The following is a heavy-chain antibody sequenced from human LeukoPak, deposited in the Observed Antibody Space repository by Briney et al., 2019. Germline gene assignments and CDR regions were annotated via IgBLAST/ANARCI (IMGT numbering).Heavy chain of an antibody. Sequence: GGSLRLSCAASGFTFSSYGMHWVRRAPGKGLEWVAFIRYDGSNKYYADSVKGRFTISGDNSKNTLYLQMNSLRAEDTAVYYCAKDALLMVRGVLDWGQGTLVTVSS. CDR2: IRYDGSNK. J-gene: IGHJ4*02. V-gene: IGHV3-30*02. CDR1: GFTFSSYG. CDR3: AKDALLMVRGVLD. D-gene: IGHD3-10*01.